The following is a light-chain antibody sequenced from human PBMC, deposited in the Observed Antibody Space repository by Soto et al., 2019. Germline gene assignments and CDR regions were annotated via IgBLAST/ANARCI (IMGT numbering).Light chain of an antibody. CDR1: QSISSW. CDR2: KAS. Sequence: DIQMTQSPSTLSASVGDRVTITCRASQSISSWLAWYQQKPGKAPNLLIYKASFLRSGVPSRFSGIGSGTEFTLIISSLQPDDFATYYCQQYSIYSRTFGQGTKVELK. CDR3: QQYSIYSRT. J-gene: IGKJ1*01. V-gene: IGKV1-5*03.